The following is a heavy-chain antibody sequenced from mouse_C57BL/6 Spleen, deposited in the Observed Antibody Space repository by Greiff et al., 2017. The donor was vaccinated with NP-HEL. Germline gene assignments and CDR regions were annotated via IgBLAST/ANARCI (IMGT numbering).Heavy chain of an antibody. J-gene: IGHJ3*01. D-gene: IGHD3-2*02. CDR1: GYTFTSYW. V-gene: IGHV1-55*01. Sequence: QVQLQQPGAELVKPGASVKMSCKASGYTFTSYWITWVKQRPGQGLEWIGDIYPGSGSTNYNEKFKSKATLTVDTSSSTAYMQLSSLTSEDSAVYYCASSGDSACSAFAYWGQGTLVTVSA. CDR3: ASSGDSACSAFAY. CDR2: IYPGSGST.